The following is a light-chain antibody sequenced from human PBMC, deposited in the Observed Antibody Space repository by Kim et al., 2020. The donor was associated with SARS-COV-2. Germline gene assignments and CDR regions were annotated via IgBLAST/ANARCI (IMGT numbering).Light chain of an antibody. V-gene: IGLV1-40*01. Sequence: RATISCARTSSNTGSDYNVPWYQHLPETTPKLLIHSNSSRPAGIPNRFSGSTSGTSASLAITRLQTEDEAHYYSQSYDSSLSAWIFGGGTQLTVL. J-gene: IGLJ2*01. CDR3: QSYDSSLSAWI. CDR1: SSNTGSDYN. CDR2: SNS.